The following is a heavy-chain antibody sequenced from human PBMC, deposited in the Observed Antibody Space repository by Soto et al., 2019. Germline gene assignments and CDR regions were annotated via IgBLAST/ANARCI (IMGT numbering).Heavy chain of an antibody. CDR3: AKGYCSGGSCLEYYYYYYMDV. Sequence: PGGSLRLSCAASGFTFSSYAMSWVRQAPGKGLEWVSAISGSGGSTYYADSVKGRFTISRDNSKNTLYLQMNSLRAEDTAVYYCAKGYCSGGSCLEYYYYYYMDVCAKGTSVTVSS. CDR1: GFTFSSYA. D-gene: IGHD2-15*01. CDR2: ISGSGGST. V-gene: IGHV3-23*01. J-gene: IGHJ6*03.